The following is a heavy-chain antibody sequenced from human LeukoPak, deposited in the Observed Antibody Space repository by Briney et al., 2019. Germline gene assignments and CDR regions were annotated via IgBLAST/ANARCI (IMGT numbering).Heavy chain of an antibody. CDR1: GRSFSGYY. CDR3: ARGSDYGDYYFVY. D-gene: IGHD4-17*01. V-gene: IGHV4-34*01. CDR2: INHSGST. J-gene: IGHJ4*02. Sequence: SETLSLTCAVYGRSFSGYYWSWIRQPPGKGLEWIGEINHSGSTNYNPSLKSRVTISVDTSKNQFSLKLSSVTAADTAVYYCARGSDYGDYYFVYWGQGTLVTVSS.